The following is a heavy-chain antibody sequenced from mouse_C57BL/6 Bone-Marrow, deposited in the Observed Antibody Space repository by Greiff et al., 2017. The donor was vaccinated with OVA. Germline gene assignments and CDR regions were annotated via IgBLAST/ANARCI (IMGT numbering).Heavy chain of an antibody. CDR3: ARDYYGSRRAY. D-gene: IGHD1-1*01. Sequence: DVQLQESGPGLVKPSQSLSLTCSVTGYSITSGYYWNWIRQFPGNKLEWMGYISYDGSNNYNPSLKNRISITRDTSKNQFFLKLNSVTTEDTATYYCARDYYGSRRAYWGQGTLVTVSA. CDR1: GYSITSGYY. CDR2: ISYDGSN. J-gene: IGHJ3*01. V-gene: IGHV3-6*01.